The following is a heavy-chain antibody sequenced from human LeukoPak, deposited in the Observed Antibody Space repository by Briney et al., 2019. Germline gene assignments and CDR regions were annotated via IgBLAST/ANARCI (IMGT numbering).Heavy chain of an antibody. Sequence: SETLSLTCTVSGGSMSSYYWSWIRQPPGKGLEWIGYIFYSGSTTYNPSLKSRVTIAVDTSKNQFSLKLSSVTAADTAVYYCARASLSDSSAYPWGQGTLVTVSS. CDR3: ARASLSDSSAYP. D-gene: IGHD3-22*01. CDR2: IFYSGST. CDR1: GGSMSSYY. V-gene: IGHV4-59*12. J-gene: IGHJ5*02.